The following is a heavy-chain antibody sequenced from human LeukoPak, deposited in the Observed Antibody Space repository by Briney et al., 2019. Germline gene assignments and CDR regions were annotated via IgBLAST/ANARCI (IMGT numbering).Heavy chain of an antibody. Sequence: GGSLRLSCVASGFPFSGYWMDWVRQAPGKGMEWVANINQDGTNQYYAASVKGRFSIPRDNAKNSLYLQMNSLRAEDTAVYYCSRSLDYLGQGALVTVSS. CDR1: GFPFSGYW. CDR3: SRSLDY. J-gene: IGHJ4*02. CDR2: INQDGTNQ. V-gene: IGHV3-7*01.